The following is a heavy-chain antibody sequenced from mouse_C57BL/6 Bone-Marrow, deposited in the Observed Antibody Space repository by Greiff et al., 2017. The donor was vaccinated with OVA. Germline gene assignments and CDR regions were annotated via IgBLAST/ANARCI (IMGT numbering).Heavy chain of an antibody. D-gene: IGHD1-1*01. J-gene: IGHJ1*03. CDR3: ARNYGSSLWYFDV. CDR2: ISSGSSTI. CDR1: GFTFSDYG. V-gene: IGHV5-17*01. Sequence: EVQLVESGGGLVKPGGSLKLSCAASGFTFSDYGMHWVRQAPEKGLEWVAYISSGSSTIYYADTVKGRFPISRDNAKNTLFLQMTSLRSEDTAMYYCARNYGSSLWYFDVWGTGTTVTVSS.